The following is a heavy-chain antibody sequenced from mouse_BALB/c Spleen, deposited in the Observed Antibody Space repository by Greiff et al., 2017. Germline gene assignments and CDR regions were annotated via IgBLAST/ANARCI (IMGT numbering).Heavy chain of an antibody. J-gene: IGHJ4*01. CDR2: ISSGGSYT. Sequence: VHLVESGGGLVKPGGSLKLSCAASGFTFSSYTMSWVRQTPEKRLEWVATISSGGSYTYYPDSVKGRFTISRDNAKNTLYLQMSSLKSEDTAMYYCTRDNGAMDYWGQGTSVTVSS. CDR1: GFTFSSYT. CDR3: TRDNGAMDY. V-gene: IGHV5-6-4*01.